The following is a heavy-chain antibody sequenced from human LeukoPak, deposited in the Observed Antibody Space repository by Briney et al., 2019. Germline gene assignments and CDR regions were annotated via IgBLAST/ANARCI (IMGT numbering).Heavy chain of an antibody. D-gene: IGHD1-26*01. CDR3: AKETSSGNFVTIDC. V-gene: IGHV3-23*01. CDR1: GFTFSSYA. Sequence: GGSLRLSCAASGFTFSSYAMSWVRQVPGKGLEWVSAITGDGGGTNHADSVKGRFTISRDNSRNTLYLQMNSLRAEDTAVYYCAKETSSGNFVTIDCWGQGTLVTVSS. CDR2: ITGDGGGT. J-gene: IGHJ4*02.